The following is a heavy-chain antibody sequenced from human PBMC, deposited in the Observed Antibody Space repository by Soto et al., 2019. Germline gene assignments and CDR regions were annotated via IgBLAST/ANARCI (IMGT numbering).Heavy chain of an antibody. J-gene: IGHJ5*02. D-gene: IGHD3-10*01. CDR1: GGSFSGYY. V-gene: IGHV4-34*01. CDR3: ARTYYFGSGSYYFALDL. CDR2: INHGGST. Sequence: QVQLQQWGAGLLKSSETLSLTCAVYGGSFSGYYWTWIRQPPGKGLEWIGEINHGGSTNYTPSLKSRLPISADTSKNQFSLNLSSVTAADTAVYYCARTYYFGSGSYYFALDLWGQGTLVTVSS.